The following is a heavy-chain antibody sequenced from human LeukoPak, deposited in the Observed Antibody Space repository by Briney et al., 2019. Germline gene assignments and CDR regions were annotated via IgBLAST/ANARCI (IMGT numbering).Heavy chain of an antibody. CDR2: IHSSGRT. CDR3: ARDPAKSGTYLDY. J-gene: IGHJ4*02. Sequence: PSETLSLTCTVSGGSLSNYYWNWIRQPPGKGLEWIGYIHSSGRTSFNPSLRGRVTTSLDACRNQFSLQLSSVTATDTAVYYCARDPAKSGTYLDYWGQGTLVTVSS. CDR1: GGSLSNYY. D-gene: IGHD1-26*01. V-gene: IGHV4-59*01.